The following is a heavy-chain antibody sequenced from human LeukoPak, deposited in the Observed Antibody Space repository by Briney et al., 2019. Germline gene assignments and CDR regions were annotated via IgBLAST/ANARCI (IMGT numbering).Heavy chain of an antibody. CDR3: ARGPTKGAFDI. CDR1: GGSISSGGYS. CDR2: IYHSGST. V-gene: IGHV4-30-2*01. J-gene: IGHJ3*02. Sequence: SQTLSLTCAVSGGSISSGGYSWSWIRQPPGKGLEWIGYIYHSGSTHYNPSLKSRVTISVDRSKNQFSLKLSSVTAADTAVYYCARGPTKGAFDIWGQGTMVTVSS.